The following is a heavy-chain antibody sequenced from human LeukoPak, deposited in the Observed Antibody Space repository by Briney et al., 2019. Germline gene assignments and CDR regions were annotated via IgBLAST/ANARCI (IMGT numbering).Heavy chain of an antibody. Sequence: SETLSLTCTLSGGSISSSTHYWAWIRQTPGKGLEWIGSIFYSGNSYYNASLKSRVTMSVDTSQNQFSLKLSSVIAADTAVCYCTRHQWGDPFDVWGQGTMVTVSS. V-gene: IGHV4-39*01. D-gene: IGHD3-16*01. CDR3: TRHQWGDPFDV. CDR1: GGSISSSTHY. J-gene: IGHJ3*01. CDR2: IFYSGNS.